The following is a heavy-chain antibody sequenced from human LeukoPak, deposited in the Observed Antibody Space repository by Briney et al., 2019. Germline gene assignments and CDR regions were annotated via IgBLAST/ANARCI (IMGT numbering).Heavy chain of an antibody. J-gene: IGHJ4*02. CDR2: INPSGGRT. V-gene: IGHV1-46*01. CDR1: GYTFTSYY. D-gene: IGHD5-18*01. Sequence: SVKVSCKASGYTFTSYYIHWVRQAPGQGLEWMGIINPSGGRTSYAQNFQGRVAVTRDTSTSTIYMELCSLTSEDTAVYYCAGTAGYSYGRIDYWGQGTLVTVSS. CDR3: AGTAGYSYGRIDY.